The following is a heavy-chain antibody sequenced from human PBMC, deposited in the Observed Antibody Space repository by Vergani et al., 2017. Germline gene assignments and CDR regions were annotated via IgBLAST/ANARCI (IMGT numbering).Heavy chain of an antibody. J-gene: IGHJ6*02. CDR2: IYYSGST. CDR1: GGSVSSGSYY. CDR3: ARASGYEGFYYNGLDV. Sequence: QVQLQESGPGLVKPSETLSLTCTVSGGSVSSGSYYWSWIRQPPGKGLEWIGYIYYSGSTNYNPSLKSRVTISVDTSKNQFSLNLSSVTAADTAVYYCARASGYEGFYYNGLDVWGQGTTVTVSS. D-gene: IGHD5-12*01. V-gene: IGHV4-61*01.